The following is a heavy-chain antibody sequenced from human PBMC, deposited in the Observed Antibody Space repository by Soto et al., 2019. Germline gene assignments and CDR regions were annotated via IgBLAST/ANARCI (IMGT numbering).Heavy chain of an antibody. V-gene: IGHV3-9*01. J-gene: IGHJ3*02. D-gene: IGHD4-17*01. CDR3: AKDTVTTHWLASDAFDI. CDR1: GFTFDDYA. CDR2: ISWNSGSI. Sequence: EVQLVESGGGLVQPGRSLRLSCAASGFTFDDYAMHWVRQAPGKGLEWVSGISWNSGSIGYADSVKGRFTISRDNAKNSLYLQMNSLRAEDTALYYCAKDTVTTHWLASDAFDIWGQGTMVTVSS.